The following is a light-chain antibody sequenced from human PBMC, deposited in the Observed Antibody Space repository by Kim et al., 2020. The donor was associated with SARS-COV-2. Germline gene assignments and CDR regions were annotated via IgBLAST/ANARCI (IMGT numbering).Light chain of an antibody. J-gene: IGLJ2*01. CDR1: SLRSYY. CDR2: DKN. Sequence: SSELTQYPAVSVALGQTVRITCQGDSLRSYYASWYQQKPGQAPVLVIYDKNNRPSGIPDRFSGSSSGNTASLTITGAQAEDEADYYCNSRDTSGNHHVVF. CDR3: NSRDTSGNHHVV. V-gene: IGLV3-19*01.